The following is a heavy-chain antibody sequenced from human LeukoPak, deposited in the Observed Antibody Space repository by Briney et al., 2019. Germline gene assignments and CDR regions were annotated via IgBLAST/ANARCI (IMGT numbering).Heavy chain of an antibody. D-gene: IGHD1-26*01. CDR1: DGSINSYY. CDR2: IYYNGNT. CDR3: ARGRSNYYGMDV. V-gene: IGHV4-59*01. Sequence: SETLSLTCSVSDGSINSYYWNWIRRPPGKGLEWIGYIYYNGNTNYSPSLKSRVTMSVDTSKNLFSLKVSSVTAADAAVYYCARGRSNYYGMDVWGQGTTVTVSS. J-gene: IGHJ6*02.